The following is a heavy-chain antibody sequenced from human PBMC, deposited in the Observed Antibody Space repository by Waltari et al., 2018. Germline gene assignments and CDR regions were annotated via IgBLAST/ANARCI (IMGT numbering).Heavy chain of an antibody. J-gene: IGHJ6*02. CDR1: GFPFSRYA. V-gene: IGHV3-23*01. Sequence: EVQLLESGGGLVQPGGSLRLSCAASGFPFSRYAMRWVRQAPGKGRGGVSAISGSGGSTYYADSVKGRFTISRDNSKNTLYLQMNSLRAEDTAVYYCAKARIAAAGTPHTYYYYYGMDVWGQGTTVTVSS. D-gene: IGHD6-13*01. CDR3: AKARIAAAGTPHTYYYYYGMDV. CDR2: ISGSGGST.